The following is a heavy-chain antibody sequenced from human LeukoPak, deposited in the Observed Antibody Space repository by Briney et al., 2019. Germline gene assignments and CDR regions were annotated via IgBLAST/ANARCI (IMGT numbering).Heavy chain of an antibody. V-gene: IGHV3-48*03. Sequence: PAGSLTLSCVASGFIFSNYEMNWLGQAQGKGLVWVSYIISSGSNISYADSVQGRFTISKDNAKNSVYLQMNSLRAEDTGVYYCARGPRDPSGYCSRGTCSPTYEVWGHGTLVTVSS. D-gene: IGHD2-15*01. CDR3: ARGPRDPSGYCSRGTCSPTYEV. CDR1: GFIFSNYE. J-gene: IGHJ4*01. CDR2: IISSGSNI.